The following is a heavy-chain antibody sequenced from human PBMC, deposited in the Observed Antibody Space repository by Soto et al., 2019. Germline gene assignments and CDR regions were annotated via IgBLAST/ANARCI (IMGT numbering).Heavy chain of an antibody. CDR2: IYWDDDK. V-gene: IGHV2-5*02. J-gene: IGHJ4*02. CDR1: GFSLSTDKLG. D-gene: IGHD3-22*01. CDR3: ARDSSGYYGFDY. Sequence: KESGPTLVKPTQTLTLTCTFSGFSLSTDKLGVGWIRQPPGKALEWLALIYWDDDKRYSPSLKNRLTITKDTSKNQVVLTMTNMDPMDTATYYCARDSSGYYGFDYWGQGTLVTVSS.